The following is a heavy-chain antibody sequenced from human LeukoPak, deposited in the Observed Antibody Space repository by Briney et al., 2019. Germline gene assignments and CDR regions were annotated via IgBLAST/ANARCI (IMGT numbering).Heavy chain of an antibody. D-gene: IGHD6-6*01. J-gene: IGHJ5*02. Sequence: SETLSLTCAVSGGSISSSNWWSWVRQPPGKGLEWIGEIYHSGSTNYNPSLKSRVTISVDKSKNQFSLKLSSVTAADTAVYYCARVEYGQLVGIDPWGQGTLVTVSS. CDR2: IYHSGST. CDR3: ARVEYGQLVGIDP. CDR1: GGSISSSNW. V-gene: IGHV4-4*02.